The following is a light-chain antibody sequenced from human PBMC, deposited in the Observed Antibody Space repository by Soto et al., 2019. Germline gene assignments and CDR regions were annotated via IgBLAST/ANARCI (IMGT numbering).Light chain of an antibody. CDR3: SSYTSSSTSCV. J-gene: IGLJ1*01. CDR1: SSDVGGYNY. Sequence: QSALTQPASVSGSPGQSITICCTGTSSDVGGYNYVSWYQQHPGKAPKLMIYEVSNRPSGVSNRFSGSKSGNTASLTISGLQAEDEADYYCSSYTSSSTSCVFGTGTKLTVL. CDR2: EVS. V-gene: IGLV2-14*01.